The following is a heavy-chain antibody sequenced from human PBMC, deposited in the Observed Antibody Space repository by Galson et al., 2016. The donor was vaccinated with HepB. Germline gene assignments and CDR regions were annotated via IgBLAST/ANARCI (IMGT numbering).Heavy chain of an antibody. CDR1: GFTFSNYA. V-gene: IGHV3-23*01. J-gene: IGHJ6*02. D-gene: IGHD1-1*01. Sequence: SLRLSCAASGFTFSNYALSWVRQAPGKGLEWVSGIRGSGTSTYYADSMKGRFTISRDNSKNTLYLQMNSLRAEDTAVYYCAKGARTGATNSYYYGMDVWGQGTTVTVSS. CDR3: AKGARTGATNSYYYGMDV. CDR2: IRGSGTST.